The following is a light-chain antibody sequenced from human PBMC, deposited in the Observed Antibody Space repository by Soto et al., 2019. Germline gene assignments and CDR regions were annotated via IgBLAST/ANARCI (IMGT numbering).Light chain of an antibody. CDR1: QSVSNNY. V-gene: IGKV3-20*01. Sequence: EIMLTQSPRTLSPSPGDRASLXWRASQSVSNNYLAWYQQKPGQAPRLLIYGASNRATGIPDRFSGSGSGTDFTLTISRLEPEDFAVYYCQQYGSSGTFGQGTKVDTK. J-gene: IGKJ1*01. CDR2: GAS. CDR3: QQYGSSGT.